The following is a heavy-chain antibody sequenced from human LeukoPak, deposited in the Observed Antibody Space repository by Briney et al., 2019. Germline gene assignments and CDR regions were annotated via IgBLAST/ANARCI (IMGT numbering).Heavy chain of an antibody. CDR1: GFTFSSFA. CDR2: TSSSSSYI. D-gene: IGHD6-19*01. J-gene: IGHJ4*02. Sequence: GGSLRLSCAASGFTFSSFALHWVRQAPGKGLEWVSSTSSSSSYIYYADSVKGRFTISRDNAKNSLYLQMNSLRAEDTAVYYCARDPIAVAGNDYWGQGTLVTVSS. V-gene: IGHV3-21*01. CDR3: ARDPIAVAGNDY.